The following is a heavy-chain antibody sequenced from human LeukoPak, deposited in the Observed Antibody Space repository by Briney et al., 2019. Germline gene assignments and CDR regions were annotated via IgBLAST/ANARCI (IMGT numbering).Heavy chain of an antibody. CDR2: IIPIFGTA. J-gene: IGHJ4*02. CDR3: ARDPSYYYGSGSYSDGFDY. V-gene: IGHV1-69*13. D-gene: IGHD3-10*01. CDR1: GGTFSSYA. Sequence: ASVKASCKASGGTFSSYAISWVRQAPGQGLEWMGGIIPIFGTANYAQKFQGRVTITADESTSTAYMELSSLRSEDTAVYYCARDPSYYYGSGSYSDGFDYWGQGTLVTVSS.